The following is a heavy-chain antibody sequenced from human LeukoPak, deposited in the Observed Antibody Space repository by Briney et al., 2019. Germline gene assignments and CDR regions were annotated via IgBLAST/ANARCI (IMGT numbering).Heavy chain of an antibody. V-gene: IGHV3-30-3*01. CDR2: MSYDGSNK. D-gene: IGHD6-19*01. J-gene: IGHJ4*02. CDR1: GFTFSSYA. Sequence: GVSLRLSCAASGFTFSSYAMHWVRQAPGKGLEWVAVMSYDGSNKYYADSVKGRFTISRDNSKNTLYLQMNSLRAEDTALYYCAKDGGIAVAGTLDYWGQGTLVTVSS. CDR3: AKDGGIAVAGTLDY.